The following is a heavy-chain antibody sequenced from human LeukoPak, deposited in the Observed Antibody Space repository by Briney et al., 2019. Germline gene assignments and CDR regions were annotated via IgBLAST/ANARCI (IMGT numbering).Heavy chain of an antibody. J-gene: IGHJ4*02. V-gene: IGHV3-21*01. D-gene: IGHD6-6*01. CDR3: ARGEWSSSPFDY. CDR1: GFTFSTYS. CDR2: ISTSSIYI. Sequence: GGSLRLSCAASGFTFSTYSMNWARQAPGKCLDWISFISTSSIYIYYADSVKGRFTISRDNARNSLYLQMNSLRAEDTAVYYCARGEWSSSPFDYWGQGTLVTVSS.